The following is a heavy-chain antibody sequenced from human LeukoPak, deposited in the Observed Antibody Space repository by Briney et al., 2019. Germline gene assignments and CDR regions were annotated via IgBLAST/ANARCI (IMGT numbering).Heavy chain of an antibody. CDR3: ARVGLSYSYYFDY. V-gene: IGHV4-39*01. CDR1: GGSISSSSYY. Sequence: SETLSLTCTVSGGSISSSSYYWGWIRQPPGKGLEWIGSIYYSRSTYYNPSLKSRVTISVDTSKNQFSLKLSSVTAADTAVYYCARVGLSYSYYFDYWGQGTLVTVSS. J-gene: IGHJ4*02. CDR2: IYYSRST. D-gene: IGHD5-18*01.